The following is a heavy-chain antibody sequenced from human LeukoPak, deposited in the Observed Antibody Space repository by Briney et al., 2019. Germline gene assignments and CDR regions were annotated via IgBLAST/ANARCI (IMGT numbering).Heavy chain of an antibody. CDR3: AKDSSQTPYYFDY. CDR1: GFTFSGYA. Sequence: GGSLRLSCAASGFTFSGYAMSWVRQAPGKGLEWVSALSGSGGSTYYADSVKGRFTISRDNSRTPLYLQMNSLRAEDTAVYYCAKDSSQTPYYFDYWGQGTLVTVSS. V-gene: IGHV3-23*01. J-gene: IGHJ4*02. CDR2: LSGSGGST.